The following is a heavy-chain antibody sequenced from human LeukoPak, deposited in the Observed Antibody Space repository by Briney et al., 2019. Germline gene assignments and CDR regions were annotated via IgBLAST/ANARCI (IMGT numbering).Heavy chain of an antibody. Sequence: GGSLRLSCAASGFTFSSYGMHWVRQAPGKGLEWVAVIWYDGSNKYYADSVKGRFTISRDNSKNTLYLQMNSLRAEDTAVYYCAKGPSRYYDSSGYYPHWGQGTLVTVSS. V-gene: IGHV3-33*06. D-gene: IGHD3-22*01. CDR3: AKGPSRYYDSSGYYPH. J-gene: IGHJ4*02. CDR2: IWYDGSNK. CDR1: GFTFSSYG.